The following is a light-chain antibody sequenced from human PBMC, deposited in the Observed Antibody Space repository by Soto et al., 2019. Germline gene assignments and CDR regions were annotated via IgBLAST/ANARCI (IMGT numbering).Light chain of an antibody. CDR2: WAS. CDR1: QSVLYSSNNKNY. J-gene: IGKJ1*01. V-gene: IGKV4-1*01. Sequence: DIVMTQSPDSLAVSLGERATINCKSSQSVLYSSNNKNYLAWYQQKAGHPPKLLIYWASTRESGVPDRFSGSGSGTDFTLTINSLQAEDVAVYYCQQYYTTLGTFVQGPKVHIK. CDR3: QQYYTTLGT.